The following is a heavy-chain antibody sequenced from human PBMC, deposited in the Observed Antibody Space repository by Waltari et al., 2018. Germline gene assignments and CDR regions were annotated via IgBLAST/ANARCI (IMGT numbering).Heavy chain of an antibody. CDR3: ASIAARPSSDY. CDR2: INHRGST. D-gene: IGHD6-6*01. J-gene: IGHJ4*02. Sequence: QVQLQQWGAGLLKPSETLSLTCAVYGVSFSGYYCSWIRQPPGTGLEWIGEINHRGSTNYNPSLKSRVTISVDTSKNQFSLKLSSVTAADTAVYYCASIAARPSSDYWGQGTLVTVSS. CDR1: GVSFSGYY. V-gene: IGHV4-34*01.